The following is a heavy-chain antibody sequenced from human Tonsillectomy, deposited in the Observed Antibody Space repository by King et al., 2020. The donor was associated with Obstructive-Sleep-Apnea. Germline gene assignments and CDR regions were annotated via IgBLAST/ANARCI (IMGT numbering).Heavy chain of an antibody. D-gene: IGHD3-3*01. Sequence: QLVQSGGGLVQPGGSLRLSCSASGFTFSSYAMHWVRQAPGKGLEYVSAISSNGGSTYYADSVKGRFTISRDNSKNTLYLQMSSLRAEDTAVYYCVNWKVTIFGVAPYGMDVWGQGTTVTVSS. CDR2: ISSNGGST. J-gene: IGHJ6*02. V-gene: IGHV3-64D*09. CDR1: GFTFSSYA. CDR3: VNWKVTIFGVAPYGMDV.